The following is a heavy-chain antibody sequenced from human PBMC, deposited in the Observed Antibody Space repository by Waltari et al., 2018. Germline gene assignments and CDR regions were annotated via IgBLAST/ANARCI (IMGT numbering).Heavy chain of an antibody. CDR2: ISGSGGST. CDR3: AKETSDGIAVAGRQYYYYYYMDV. J-gene: IGHJ6*03. V-gene: IGHV3-23*04. Sequence: EVQLVESGGGLVQPGGSLRLSCAASGFTFSSHAMSWVRRAPGKGPDWVSAISGSGGSTYYADSVKGRFTISRDNSKNTLYLQMNSLRAEDTAVYYCAKETSDGIAVAGRQYYYYYYMDVWGKGTTVTVSS. D-gene: IGHD6-19*01. CDR1: GFTFSSHA.